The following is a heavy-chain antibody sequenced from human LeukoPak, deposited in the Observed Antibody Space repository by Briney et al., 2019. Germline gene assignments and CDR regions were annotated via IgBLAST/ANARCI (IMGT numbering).Heavy chain of an antibody. CDR1: GYTFTSYG. Sequence: ASVKVSCKASGYTFTSYGISWVRQAPGQGLEWMGWISAYNGNTNYAQELQGRVTMTTDTSTSTAYMELRSLRSDDTAVYYCARDSVGRYYDFWSGYLGGYYGMDVWGQGTTVTVSS. D-gene: IGHD3-3*01. CDR2: ISAYNGNT. CDR3: ARDSVGRYYDFWSGYLGGYYGMDV. V-gene: IGHV1-18*01. J-gene: IGHJ6*02.